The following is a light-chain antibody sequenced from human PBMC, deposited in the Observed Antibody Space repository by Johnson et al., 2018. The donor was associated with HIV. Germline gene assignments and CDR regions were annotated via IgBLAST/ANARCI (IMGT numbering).Light chain of an antibody. CDR1: SSNIANNY. J-gene: IGLJ1*01. Sequence: QSVLTQPPSVSSAPGQTVTLSCSGSSSNIANNYVSWYQQIPGTAPKLLIYDNNKRPSGIPDRFSGSKSGTSATLDITGLQPGDEADYYCGSWDSGLRPGYVFGTGTKVTVL. V-gene: IGLV1-51*01. CDR3: GSWDSGLRPGYV. CDR2: DNN.